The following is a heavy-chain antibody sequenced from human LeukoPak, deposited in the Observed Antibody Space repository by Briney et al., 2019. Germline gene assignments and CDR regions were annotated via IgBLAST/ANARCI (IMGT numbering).Heavy chain of an antibody. CDR3: ARNFRGLWSGYYDLREYYYGLDV. CDR2: IYYSGST. D-gene: IGHD3-3*01. CDR1: GGSLNTYY. J-gene: IGHJ6*02. Sequence: PSETLSLTCIVSGGSLNTYYWSWIRQSPGKGLEWIAYIYYSGSTNYNPSLRSRVTISVDTSKNQFSLKMSSVTAADTAVYYCARNFRGLWSGYYDLREYYYGLDVWGPGTTVTVSS. V-gene: IGHV4-59*01.